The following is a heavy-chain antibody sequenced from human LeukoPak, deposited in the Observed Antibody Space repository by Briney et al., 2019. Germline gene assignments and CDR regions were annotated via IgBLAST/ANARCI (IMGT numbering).Heavy chain of an antibody. Sequence: GGSLRLSCAASGFAYSNYQMNWVRQAPGKGLEWVSYISPSGGTITYADSVKGRFTISRDNAKNSLYLQMNSLGAEDTAVYYCVRVRYCSSTNCHGGWFDPWGQGTLVTVSS. D-gene: IGHD2-2*01. V-gene: IGHV3-48*03. CDR1: GFAYSNYQ. CDR3: VRVRYCSSTNCHGGWFDP. J-gene: IGHJ5*02. CDR2: ISPSGGTI.